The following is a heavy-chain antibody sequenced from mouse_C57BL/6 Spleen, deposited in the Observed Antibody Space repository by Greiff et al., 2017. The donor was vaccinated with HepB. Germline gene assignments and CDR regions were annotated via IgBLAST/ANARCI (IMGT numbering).Heavy chain of an antibody. D-gene: IGHD1-1*01. CDR1: GFTFSDYY. J-gene: IGHJ4*01. V-gene: IGHV5-12*01. Sequence: EVQRVESGGGLVQPGGSLKLSCAASGFTFSDYYMYWVRQTPEKRLEWVAYISNGGGSTYYPDTVKGRFTISRDNAKNTLYLQMSRLKSEDTAVYYCARPYYYGSSPHYYAMDYWGQGTSVTVSS. CDR2: ISNGGGST. CDR3: ARPYYYGSSPHYYAMDY.